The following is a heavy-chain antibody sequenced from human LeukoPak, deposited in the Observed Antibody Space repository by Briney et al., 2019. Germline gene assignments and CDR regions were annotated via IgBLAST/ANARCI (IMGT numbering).Heavy chain of an antibody. Sequence: GGSLRLSCAASGFIFGNYAMSWVRQVPGRGLEWVSTISSRGDSTYVADSVKGRFTISRDNSKNSLYLQMNTVRAEDTAVYYCVKGPRPDITVAHTVENWGQETLVTVSS. CDR3: VKGPRPDITVAHTVEN. J-gene: IGHJ4*02. V-gene: IGHV3-23*01. CDR1: GFIFGNYA. D-gene: IGHD6-19*01. CDR2: ISSRGDST.